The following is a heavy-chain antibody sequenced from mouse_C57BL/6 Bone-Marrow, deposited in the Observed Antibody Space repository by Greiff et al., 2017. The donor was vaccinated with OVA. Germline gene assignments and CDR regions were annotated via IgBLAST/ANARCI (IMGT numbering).Heavy chain of an antibody. J-gene: IGHJ4*01. CDR3: ARQRSKYPYYYAMDY. V-gene: IGHV5-17*01. CDR2: ISSGSSTI. D-gene: IGHD5-1-1*01. Sequence: EVQVVESGGGLVKPGGSLKLSCAASGFTFSDYGMHWVRQAPEKGLEWVAYISSGSSTIYYADTVKGRFTISRDNATNTLFLQMTSLRSEDTAMYYGARQRSKYPYYYAMDYWGQGTSVTVSS. CDR1: GFTFSDYG.